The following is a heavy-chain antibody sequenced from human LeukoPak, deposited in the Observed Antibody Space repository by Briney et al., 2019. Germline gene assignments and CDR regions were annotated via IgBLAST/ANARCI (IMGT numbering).Heavy chain of an antibody. CDR3: ARGARGIGWRVFDY. Sequence: GGSLRLSCAASGFTFSSYAMHWVRQAPGKGLEWVALISYDGGNKYSADSVKGRFTISRDNSKNTLYLQMNSLRAEDTSVYYCARGARGIGWRVFDYWGQGTLVTVSS. D-gene: IGHD6-19*01. J-gene: IGHJ4*02. V-gene: IGHV3-30*04. CDR1: GFTFSSYA. CDR2: ISYDGGNK.